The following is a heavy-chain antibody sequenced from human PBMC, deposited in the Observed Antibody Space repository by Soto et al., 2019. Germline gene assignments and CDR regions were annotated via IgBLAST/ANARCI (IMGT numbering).Heavy chain of an antibody. V-gene: IGHV4-31*03. CDR1: GGSISTGGYY. D-gene: IGHD3-3*01. Sequence: PSETLSLTCTASGGSISTGGYYWSWIRQYPGKGLEWLGYIDGSGYTFYNPSLQSRLTLSMDTSKNQFSLKLSSATAADTAVYFCARKQAGFFYGIDYWGQGTLVTSPQ. CDR3: ARKQAGFFYGIDY. J-gene: IGHJ4*02. CDR2: IDGSGYT.